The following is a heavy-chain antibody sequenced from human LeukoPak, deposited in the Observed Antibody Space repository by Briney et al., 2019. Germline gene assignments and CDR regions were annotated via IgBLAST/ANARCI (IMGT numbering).Heavy chain of an antibody. J-gene: IGHJ4*02. V-gene: IGHV1-18*01. D-gene: IGHD3-22*01. CDR3: ARDQDYYDSSGYDY. CDR2: ISAYNDNT. CDR1: GYTFTSYG. Sequence: ASVKVSCKASGYTFTSYGISWVRQAPGQGLEWMGWISAYNDNTNYAQKLQGRVTMTTDTSTSTAYMELRSLRSDDTAVYYCARDQDYYDSSGYDYWGQGTLVTVSS.